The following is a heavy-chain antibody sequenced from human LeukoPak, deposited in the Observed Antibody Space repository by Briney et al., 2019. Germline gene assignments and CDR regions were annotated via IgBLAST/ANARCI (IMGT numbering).Heavy chain of an antibody. V-gene: IGHV3-48*01. CDR3: ARTAEYCSSTSCYIWGRYYYYGMDV. J-gene: IGHJ6*02. D-gene: IGHD2-2*02. Sequence: GGSLRLSCVASGFTFSIYTMNWVRQAPGKGLEWVSYISSSSSTIYYADSVKGRFTISRDNAKNSLYLQMNSLRAEDTAVYYCARTAEYCSSTSCYIWGRYYYYGMDVWGQGTTVTVSS. CDR2: ISSSSSTI. CDR1: GFTFSIYT.